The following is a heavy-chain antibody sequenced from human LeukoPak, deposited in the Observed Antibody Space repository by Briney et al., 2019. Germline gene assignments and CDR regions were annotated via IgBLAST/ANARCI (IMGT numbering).Heavy chain of an antibody. V-gene: IGHV4-59*01. CDR2: IYYSWST. CDR1: GGSISSYY. Sequence: PSETLSLTCTVPGGSISSYYWSWIRQPPGKGLEWVGYIYYSWSTNYNPSLKSRVTISVDPSKNQFPLKLSSVTAADTAVYYCARKGYSYAYCYMDIWGKGTTVTVSS. J-gene: IGHJ6*03. CDR3: ARKGYSYAYCYMDI. D-gene: IGHD5-18*01.